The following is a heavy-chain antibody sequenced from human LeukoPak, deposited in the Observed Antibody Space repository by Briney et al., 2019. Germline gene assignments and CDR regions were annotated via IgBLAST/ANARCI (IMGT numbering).Heavy chain of an antibody. CDR2: IKKDGSAK. Sequence: GGSLRLSCAASGFTVSSNYMSWVRQAPGKGLEWVAGIKKDGSAKFYVDSVKGRFTISRDKTKNSLYLQMNSLGVEDTAVYYCGRGSGAPDCWGQGTLVTVSS. J-gene: IGHJ4*02. D-gene: IGHD2-21*01. V-gene: IGHV3-7*04. CDR3: GRGSGAPDC. CDR1: GFTVSSNY.